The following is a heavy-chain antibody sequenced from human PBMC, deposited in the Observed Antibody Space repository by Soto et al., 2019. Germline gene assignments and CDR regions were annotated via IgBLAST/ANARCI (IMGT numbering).Heavy chain of an antibody. J-gene: IGHJ6*02. V-gene: IGHV3-7*05. D-gene: IGHD6-19*01. CDR1: EFTFNTYW. CDR2: IKDDGSEK. Sequence: EVQLVESGGGLVQPGGSLRLSCLASEFTFNTYWMNWVRQAPGRGLEWVANIKDDGSEKNYVDSLKGRFTISRDNAKNSLYLQMNSLRGEETAVYFCARDWGTPGRGSAVGYYYHYGMDVWGQGTTVTVSS. CDR3: ARDWGTPGRGSAVGYYYHYGMDV.